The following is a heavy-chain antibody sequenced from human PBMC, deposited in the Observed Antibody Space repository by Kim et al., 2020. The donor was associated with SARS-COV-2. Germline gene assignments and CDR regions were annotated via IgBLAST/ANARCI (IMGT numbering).Heavy chain of an antibody. Sequence: GGSLRLSCAASGFTFSSYAMHWVRQAPGKGLEWVAVISYDGSNKYYADSVKGRFTISRDNSKNTLYLQMNSLRAEDTAVYYCARGGFTYYYDSSGYTWGQGTLVTVSS. V-gene: IGHV3-30*04. CDR2: ISYDGSNK. CDR1: GFTFSSYA. J-gene: IGHJ4*02. D-gene: IGHD3-22*01. CDR3: ARGGFTYYYDSSGYT.